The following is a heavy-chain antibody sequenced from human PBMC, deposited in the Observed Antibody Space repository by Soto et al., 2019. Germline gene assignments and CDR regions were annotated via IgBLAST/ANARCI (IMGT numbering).Heavy chain of an antibody. J-gene: IGHJ5*02. CDR1: GYTFTSYA. V-gene: IGHV1-3*01. CDR3: ARKRGSGSSLDP. Sequence: ASVKVSCKASGYTFTSYAMHWVRQAPGQRLEWMGWINAGNGNTKYSQKFQGRVTITRDTSASTAYMELSSLRSEDTAVYYCARKRGSGSSLDPWGQGXLVTVYS. CDR2: INAGNGNT. D-gene: IGHD3-10*01.